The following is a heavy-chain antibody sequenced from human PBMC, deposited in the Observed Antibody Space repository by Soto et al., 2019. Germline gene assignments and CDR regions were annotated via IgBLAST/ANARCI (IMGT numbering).Heavy chain of an antibody. J-gene: IGHJ4*02. CDR3: AGVYCVTSYRYVDAFDF. V-gene: IGHV1-18*01. D-gene: IGHD1-26*01. CDR1: GYTFTNYG. Sequence: QVHLLQSGAEVKKPGASVKASCQASGYTFTNYGVTWVRQAPGQGLEWMGWITGYNGATNYVQKIRGGVTVTTGSSTGRNYMELRVLRDDNTAVYYCAGVYCVTSYRYVDAFDFYGQGTLVTVSS. CDR2: ITGYNGAT.